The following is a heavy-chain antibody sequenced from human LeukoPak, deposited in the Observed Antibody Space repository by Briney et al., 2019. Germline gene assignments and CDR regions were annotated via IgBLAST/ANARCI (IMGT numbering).Heavy chain of an antibody. J-gene: IGHJ4*02. CDR2: IYSGGST. Sequence: GGSLRLSCAASGFTVSSNYMSWVRQAPGKGLEWVSVIYSGGSTYYADSVKGRFTIPRDNSKNTLYLQMNSLRPEDTAVYSCARAMYSGTWYPFDYWGQGTLVPVSS. CDR1: GFTVSSNY. D-gene: IGHD6-13*01. V-gene: IGHV3-53*01. CDR3: ARAMYSGTWYPFDY.